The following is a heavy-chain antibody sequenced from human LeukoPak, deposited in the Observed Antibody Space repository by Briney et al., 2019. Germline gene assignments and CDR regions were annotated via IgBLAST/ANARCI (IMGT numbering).Heavy chain of an antibody. CDR1: GGSISSYY. CDR3: ATTAGYFDY. CDR2: IYNSGST. Sequence: SETLSLTCSVSGGSISSYYWTWIRQPPGKGLEWIGYIYNSGSTNYNPSLKSRVTISVDTSKNQFSLKLSSVTAADTAVYYCATTAGYFDYWGQGALVTVSS. J-gene: IGHJ4*02. V-gene: IGHV4-59*01. D-gene: IGHD3-9*01.